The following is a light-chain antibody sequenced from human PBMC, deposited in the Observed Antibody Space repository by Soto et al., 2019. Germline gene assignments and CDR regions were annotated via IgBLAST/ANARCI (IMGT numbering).Light chain of an antibody. CDR3: QQSFSTPAT. Sequence: DIQTTQSPTSLSASVGDSVTITCRASQNITTYLNWYQQKPGEAPSLLIYGASNLRSGVPSRFTASGSGTDFTLTISSLQPENFATYYCQQSFSTPATFGQGT. V-gene: IGKV1-39*01. CDR1: QNITTY. J-gene: IGKJ1*01. CDR2: GAS.